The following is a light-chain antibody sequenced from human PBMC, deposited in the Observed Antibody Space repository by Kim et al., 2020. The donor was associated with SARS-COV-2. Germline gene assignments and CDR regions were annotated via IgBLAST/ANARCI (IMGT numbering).Light chain of an antibody. CDR2: YDS. Sequence: RKTGRVSCGGKSIGSKGVHWYQQKSGQAPVLVIYYDSDRPSGIPERFSGSNSGNTATLTISRVEAGDEADYYCQVWDSSSDHRVVFGGGTQLTVL. V-gene: IGLV3-21*04. CDR3: QVWDSSSDHRVV. CDR1: SIGSKG. J-gene: IGLJ2*01.